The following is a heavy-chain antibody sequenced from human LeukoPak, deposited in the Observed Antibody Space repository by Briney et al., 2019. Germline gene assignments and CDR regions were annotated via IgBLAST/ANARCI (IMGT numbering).Heavy chain of an antibody. J-gene: IGHJ5*01. D-gene: IGHD6-19*01. CDR1: GFTFSSYW. CDR3: AKEFNAYSSAWYYDT. CDR2: INSGGSST. Sequence: GGSLRLSCAASGFTFSSYWMNWVRQAPGKGLVWVSCINSGGSSTNYADSVKGRFTISRDNSKNTLYLQMNSLRAEDTAVYYCAKEFNAYSSAWYYDTWGQKTLVTVSS. V-gene: IGHV3-74*01.